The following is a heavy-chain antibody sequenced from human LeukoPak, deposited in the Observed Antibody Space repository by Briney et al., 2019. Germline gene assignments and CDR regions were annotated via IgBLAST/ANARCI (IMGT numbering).Heavy chain of an antibody. CDR3: RRQFLVGVS. V-gene: IGHV3-23*01. J-gene: IGHJ5*02. Sequence: PGGSLRLSCAASGLTFSSYGMNWVRQAPGKGLEWVSSISHSGDTSDYADSVKGRFTISRDNSKNTLYLQMNSLSAEDTAMYYCRRQFLVGVSWGPGTLVTVSS. CDR2: ISHSGDTS. CDR1: GLTFSSYG. D-gene: IGHD5/OR15-5a*01.